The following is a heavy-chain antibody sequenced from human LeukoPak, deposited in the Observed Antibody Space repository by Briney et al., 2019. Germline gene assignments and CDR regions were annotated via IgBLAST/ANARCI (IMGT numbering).Heavy chain of an antibody. V-gene: IGHV3-73*01. Sequence: GGSLRLSYAASGFTFSGSAMHWVRQASGKGLEWVGRIRSKANSYATAYAASVKGRFTISRDDSKNTAYLQISSLKTEDTAVYYCTSRIVVHLDYWGQGTLVTVSS. CDR3: TSRIVVHLDY. CDR2: IRSKANSYAT. CDR1: GFTFSGSA. D-gene: IGHD3-22*01. J-gene: IGHJ4*02.